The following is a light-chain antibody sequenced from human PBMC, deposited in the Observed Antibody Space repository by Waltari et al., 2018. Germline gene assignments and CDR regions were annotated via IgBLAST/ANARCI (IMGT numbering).Light chain of an antibody. V-gene: IGLV3-1*01. CDR2: QDT. Sequence: SFDLTQPPSVSVSPGQTVSITCSGDKLEDKYVSWYEQKPGQSPVLVIFQDTKRPSGIPERFSGSNSGNTATLTISGTQSMDEADYYCQAWDSSTAYVFGTGTKVTVL. CDR3: QAWDSSTAYV. J-gene: IGLJ1*01. CDR1: KLEDKY.